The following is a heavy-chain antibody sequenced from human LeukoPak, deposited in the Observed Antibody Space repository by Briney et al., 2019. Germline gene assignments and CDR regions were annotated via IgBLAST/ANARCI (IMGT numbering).Heavy chain of an antibody. CDR2: IYTSGST. J-gene: IGHJ4*02. V-gene: IGHV4-61*02. Sequence: SETLSLTCTVSGGSISSGSYYWSGIRQPAGKGLEWIGRIYTSGSTNYNPSLKSRVTISVDTSKNQFSLKLSSVTAADTAVYYCARADGGWYYFDYWGQGTLATVSS. D-gene: IGHD6-19*01. CDR3: ARADGGWYYFDY. CDR1: GGSISSGSYY.